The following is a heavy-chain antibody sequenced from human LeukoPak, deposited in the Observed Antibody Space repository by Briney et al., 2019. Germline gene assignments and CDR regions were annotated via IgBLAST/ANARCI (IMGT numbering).Heavy chain of an antibody. J-gene: IGHJ4*02. CDR3: ARREGYCSSTSCYAPFDY. CDR1: GGTFSSYA. Sequence: GASVKVSCKASGGTFSSYAISWVRQAPGQGLEWMGGIIPIFGTPNYAQKFQGRVTITADESTSTAYMELSSLRSEDTAVYYCARREGYCSSTSCYAPFDYWGQGTLVTVSS. CDR2: IIPIFGTP. D-gene: IGHD2-2*01. V-gene: IGHV1-69*13.